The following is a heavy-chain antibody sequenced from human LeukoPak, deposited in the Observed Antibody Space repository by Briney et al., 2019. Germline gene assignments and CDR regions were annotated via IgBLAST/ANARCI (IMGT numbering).Heavy chain of an antibody. CDR3: ARSGKYGMDV. Sequence: GGSLRLSCAASGFTFSSYAMSWVRQAPGKGLAWVSTISGGSGSTYCADSVKGRFTISRDNSKNTLYLQMNSLRDKDTAVYYCARSGKYGMDVWGQGTTVTVSS. V-gene: IGHV3-23*01. J-gene: IGHJ6*02. CDR2: ISGGSGST. CDR1: GFTFSSYA. D-gene: IGHD6-19*01.